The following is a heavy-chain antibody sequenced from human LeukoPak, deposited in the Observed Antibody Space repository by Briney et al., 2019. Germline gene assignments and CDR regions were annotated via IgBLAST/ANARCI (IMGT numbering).Heavy chain of an antibody. V-gene: IGHV3-74*01. J-gene: IGHJ6*02. CDR2: IDANAKTT. CDR3: AREGTVTTVYYYGMDV. Sequence: GGSLRLSCAASGFTFSNYWLHWVRQAPGKGLVWVSRIDANAKTTSYADSVKGRFTISTDNAKKTLYLQMNSLRAEDTAVYYCAREGTVTTVYYYGMDVWGQGTTVTVSS. D-gene: IGHD4-17*01. CDR1: GFTFSNYW.